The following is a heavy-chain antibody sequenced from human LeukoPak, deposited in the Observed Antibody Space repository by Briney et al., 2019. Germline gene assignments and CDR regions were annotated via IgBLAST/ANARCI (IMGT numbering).Heavy chain of an antibody. CDR3: ASTRGVGSTRWFDP. Sequence: SETLSLTCTVSGGSIISSSYYWGWIRQPPGKGLEWIGYTSYSDGTRYSPSLKSRVTMSIDTSMNQFSLKLSSVTAADTAVYYCASTRGVGSTRWFDPWGQGTLVTVSS. CDR1: GGSIISSSYY. D-gene: IGHD1-26*01. CDR2: TSYSDGT. V-gene: IGHV4-61*05. J-gene: IGHJ5*02.